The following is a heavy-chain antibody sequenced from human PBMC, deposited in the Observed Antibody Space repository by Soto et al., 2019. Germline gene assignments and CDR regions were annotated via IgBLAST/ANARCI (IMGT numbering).Heavy chain of an antibody. CDR3: ARGPPSYYDSSGYYKYFDY. V-gene: IGHV1-18*01. CDR1: GYTFTSYG. CDR2: ISAYNGNT. Sequence: QVQLVQSGAEVKKPGASVKVSCKASGYTFTSYGISWVRQAPGQRLEWMGWISAYNGNTNYAQKLQGRVTMTTDTATSTDYMELRSLRSDDTAVYYCARGPPSYYDSSGYYKYFDYWGQGTLVTVSS. D-gene: IGHD3-22*01. J-gene: IGHJ4*02.